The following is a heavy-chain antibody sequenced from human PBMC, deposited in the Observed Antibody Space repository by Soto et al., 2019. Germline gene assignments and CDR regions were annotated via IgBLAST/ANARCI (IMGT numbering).Heavy chain of an antibody. CDR2: INAGNGNT. Sequence: QVQLVQSGAEVKKPGASVKVSCKASGYTFTNYAMHWVRQAPGQRLEWMGWINAGNGNTKSSQKFQGSVTITRDTSASTAYMELSILRSEDTAVYSCARGDYYDIPDYWGQGTLVTVSS. V-gene: IGHV1-3*01. D-gene: IGHD3-22*01. CDR1: GYTFTNYA. CDR3: ARGDYYDIPDY. J-gene: IGHJ4*02.